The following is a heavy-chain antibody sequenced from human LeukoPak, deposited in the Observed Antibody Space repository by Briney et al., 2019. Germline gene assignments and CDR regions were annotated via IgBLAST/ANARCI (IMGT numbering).Heavy chain of an antibody. CDR3: ARDPGITMVRGVITPARPSDY. V-gene: IGHV3-11*01. CDR2: ISSSGSTI. J-gene: IGHJ4*02. Sequence: GGSLRLSCAASGFTFSDYYMSWIRQAPGKGLEWVSYISSSGSTIYYADSVKGRFTISRDNAKNSLYLQMNSLRAEDTAVYYCARDPGITMVRGVITPARPSDYWGQGTLVTVSS. CDR1: GFTFSDYY. D-gene: IGHD3-10*01.